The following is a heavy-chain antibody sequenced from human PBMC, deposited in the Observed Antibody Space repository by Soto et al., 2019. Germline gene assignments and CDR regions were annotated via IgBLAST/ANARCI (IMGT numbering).Heavy chain of an antibody. V-gene: IGHV3-23*01. CDR3: VLPSGGCGSDVCYAALFDY. CDR1: GFAFSSRA. J-gene: IGHJ4*02. CDR2: ISGSGGST. Sequence: EVQLLESGGGLVQPGGSLRLSCAASGFAFSSRAMGWVRQAPGMGPEWVSGISGSGGSTYYADSVKGRFTISRDNSKDTLCLQVNSLRAEDTAVYYCVLPSGGCGSDVCYAALFDYWGQGALVTVSS. D-gene: IGHD2-21*02.